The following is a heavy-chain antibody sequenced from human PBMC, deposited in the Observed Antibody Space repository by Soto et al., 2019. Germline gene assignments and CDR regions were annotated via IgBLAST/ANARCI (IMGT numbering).Heavy chain of an antibody. CDR2: IGGSGGTT. CDR3: AQDQYDYYDTSGYIGY. J-gene: IGHJ4*02. V-gene: IGHV3-23*01. CDR1: GFTFSSYT. D-gene: IGHD3-22*01. Sequence: PGGSLRLSCAASGFTFSSYTMTWVRQAPGKGLEWVSGIGGSGGTTYYADSVKGRFTISRDNSKNTLYLQMNSLSAEDTAVYYCAQDQYDYYDTSGYIGYRGQGTLVTVSS.